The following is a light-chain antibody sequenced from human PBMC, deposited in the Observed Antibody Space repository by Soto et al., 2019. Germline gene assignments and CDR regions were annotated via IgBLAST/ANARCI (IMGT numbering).Light chain of an antibody. CDR1: SGDIGSYNR. CDR3: SSYTNINTRACV. V-gene: IGLV2-14*01. J-gene: IGLJ1*01. Sequence: QSVLTQPASVSGSPGQSITISCTGTSGDIGSYNRVSWYQQHPGKAPKLIIYEATDRPSGVSNRFSGSKSGNTASRTISGLQAEDEAEYYCSSYTNINTRACVFGTGTKVTVL. CDR2: EAT.